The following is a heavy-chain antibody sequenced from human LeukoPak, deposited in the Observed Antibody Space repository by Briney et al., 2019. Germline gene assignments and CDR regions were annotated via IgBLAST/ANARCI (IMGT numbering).Heavy chain of an antibody. CDR1: GFAFSLYG. Sequence: GGSLRLFCAASGFAFSLYGMNWVRQAPGKGLEGVSSISSRSTFIYYADSVKGRFTISTDNAKKSVYLQMNSLRAEDTAVYYCARSARYCTNGVCPTFYYYYMDVWGKGTTVTVSS. D-gene: IGHD2-8*01. CDR3: ARSARYCTNGVCPTFYYYYMDV. J-gene: IGHJ6*03. V-gene: IGHV3-21*01. CDR2: ISSRSTFI.